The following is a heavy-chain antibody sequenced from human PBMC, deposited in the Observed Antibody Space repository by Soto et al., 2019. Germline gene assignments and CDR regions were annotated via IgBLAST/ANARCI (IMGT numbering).Heavy chain of an antibody. D-gene: IGHD6-6*01. CDR3: ARDSYSSSSLAPGHDY. Sequence: ASVKVSCKASGGTFSSYAISWVRQAPGQGLEWMGGIIPIFGTANYAQKFQGRVTITADESTSTAYMELSSLRSEDTAVYYCARDSYSSSSLAPGHDYWGQGTLVTVSS. V-gene: IGHV1-69*13. CDR1: GGTFSSYA. J-gene: IGHJ4*02. CDR2: IIPIFGTA.